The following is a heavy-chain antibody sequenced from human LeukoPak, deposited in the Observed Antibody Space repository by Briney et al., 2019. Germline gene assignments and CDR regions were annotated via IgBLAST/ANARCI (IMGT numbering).Heavy chain of an antibody. V-gene: IGHV3-23*01. CDR1: GFTFNNYV. J-gene: IGHJ4*02. CDR2: ISGGGEAT. CDR3: AKLRGLFGSSGNFDY. D-gene: IGHD3-22*01. Sequence: GGSLRLSCAASGFTFNNYVMSWVRQAPGKGLEWVSGISGGGEATYYADSVKGRFTISRDNSKNTLYLQMNSLRAEDTAVYYCAKLRGLFGSSGNFDYWGQGTLVTVSS.